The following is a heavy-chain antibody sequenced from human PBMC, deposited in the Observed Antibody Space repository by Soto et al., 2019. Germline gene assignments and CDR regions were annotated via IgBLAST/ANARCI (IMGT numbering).Heavy chain of an antibody. CDR3: AKDNPRWMATKRVYWFDP. V-gene: IGHV3-23*01. CDR2: ISGSGGST. Sequence: PGGSLRLSCAASGFTFSSYAMSWVRQAPGKGLEWVSAISGSGGSTYYADSVKGRFTISRDNSKNTLYLQMNSLRAEDTAVYYCAKDNPRWMATKRVYWFDPWGQGTLVTVSS. CDR1: GFTFSSYA. J-gene: IGHJ5*02. D-gene: IGHD5-12*01.